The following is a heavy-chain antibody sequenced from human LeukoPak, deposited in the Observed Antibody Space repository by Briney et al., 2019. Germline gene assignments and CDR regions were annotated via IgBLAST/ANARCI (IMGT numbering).Heavy chain of an antibody. J-gene: IGHJ4*02. CDR2: ISSSSSTI. V-gene: IGHV3-48*01. Sequence: GGSLRLSCAASGFTFSNYFMNWVRQAPGKGLEWVSYISSSSSTIYYADSVKGRFTISRDNAKNSLYLQMNSLRAEDTAVYYCARAHHRRVYDYVWGSYPYWGQGTLVTVSS. CDR3: ARAHHRRVYDYVWGSYPY. D-gene: IGHD3-16*02. CDR1: GFTFSNYF.